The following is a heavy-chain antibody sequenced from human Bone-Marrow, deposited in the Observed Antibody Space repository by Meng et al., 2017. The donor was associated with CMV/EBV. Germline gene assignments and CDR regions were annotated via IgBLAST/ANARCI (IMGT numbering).Heavy chain of an antibody. CDR2: IYHSGST. V-gene: IGHV4-38-2*02. J-gene: IGHJ4*02. CDR3: ALYDFWSGYYT. D-gene: IGHD3-3*01. Sequence: SETLSLTCTVSGYSISSGYYWGWIRQPPGKGLEWIGSIYHSGSTYYNPSLKSRVTISVDTSKNQFSLKLSSVTAADTAVYYCALYDFWSGYYTWGQGTLVTSPQ. CDR1: GYSISSGYY.